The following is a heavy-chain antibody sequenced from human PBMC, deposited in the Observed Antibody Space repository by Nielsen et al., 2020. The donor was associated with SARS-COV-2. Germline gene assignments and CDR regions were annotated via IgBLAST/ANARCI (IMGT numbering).Heavy chain of an antibody. J-gene: IGHJ4*02. D-gene: IGHD6-19*01. CDR3: ATVGSGWYKFFDY. Sequence: SETLSLTCTVSGASIRSYYWSWLRQPPGKGLEWIGYIHSIGSTNYNPSLKSRVTISADTSKNQFSLRLTSVSAADAAVYCCATVGSGWYKFFDYWGQGALVTVSS. CDR1: GASIRSYY. CDR2: IHSIGST. V-gene: IGHV4-59*12.